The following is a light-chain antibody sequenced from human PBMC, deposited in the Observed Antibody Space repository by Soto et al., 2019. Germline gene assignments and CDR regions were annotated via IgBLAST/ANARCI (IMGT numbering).Light chain of an antibody. CDR3: AAWYDSLNGLV. J-gene: IGLJ2*01. Sequence: QSVLTQPPSASGTPGQRVTISCSGSSSNIGSNTVNWYQQLPGTAPKLLIYSNNQRSSGVPDRFSGSKSGTSASLAISGLQSEDEADYYFAAWYDSLNGLVFGGGTKLTVL. V-gene: IGLV1-44*01. CDR2: SNN. CDR1: SSNIGSNT.